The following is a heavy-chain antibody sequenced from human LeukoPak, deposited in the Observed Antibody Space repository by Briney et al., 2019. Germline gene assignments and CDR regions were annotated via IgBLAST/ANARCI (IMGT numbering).Heavy chain of an antibody. CDR1: GGSISSSSYY. D-gene: IGHD3-22*01. CDR2: IYYSGST. CDR3: ARQLYYDSSGYDSDRRYHWSDP. V-gene: IGHV4-39*01. J-gene: IGHJ5*02. Sequence: SETLSLTCTVSGGSISSSSYYWGWIRQPPGKGLEWIGSIYYSGSTYYNPSLKSRVTISVDTSKNQFSLKLSSVTAADTAVYYCARQLYYDSSGYDSDRRYHWSDPWSQGTLVTVSS.